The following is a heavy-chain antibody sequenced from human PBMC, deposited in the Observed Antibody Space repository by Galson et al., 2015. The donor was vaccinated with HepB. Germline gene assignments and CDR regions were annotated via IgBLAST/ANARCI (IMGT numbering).Heavy chain of an antibody. V-gene: IGHV4-34*01. Sequence: SETLSLTCAVFGGSFSGYHWTWIRQSPGKGLEWIGEITHRGSTHSTPSLKSRVTISMDTSKNQFSLEVRSVTAADTAVYYCARGKGRQLLLEYYYYGMDVWGQGTTVTVSS. CDR2: ITHRGST. J-gene: IGHJ6*01. D-gene: IGHD3-3*01. CDR3: ARGKGRQLLLEYYYYGMDV. CDR1: GGSFSGYH.